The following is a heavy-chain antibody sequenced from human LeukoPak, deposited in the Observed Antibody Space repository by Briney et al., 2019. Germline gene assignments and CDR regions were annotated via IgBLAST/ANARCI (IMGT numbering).Heavy chain of an antibody. CDR1: GGSISSYY. CDR3: ARSPGAPFDY. CDR2: IYFRGTT. J-gene: IGHJ4*02. D-gene: IGHD7-27*01. Sequence: SETLSLTCTVSGGSISSYYWSWIQQPPGKGLEWIGYIYFRGTTNYHPSIKSRVTISVDTSKNQFSLKLTSVTTADTAVYYCARSPGAPFDYWGQGSLVTVSS. V-gene: IGHV4-59*01.